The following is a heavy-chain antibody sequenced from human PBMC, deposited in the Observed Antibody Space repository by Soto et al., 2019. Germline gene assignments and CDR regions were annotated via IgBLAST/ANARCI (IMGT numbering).Heavy chain of an antibody. D-gene: IGHD2-8*02. CDR1: GFTFSSYG. V-gene: IGHV3-30*18. Sequence: QVQLVESGGGVVQPGRSLRLSCAASGFTFSSYGMHWVRQAPGKGLEWVAIISYDGSNKYCADSVKGRFTISRDNSKNPLYLQMTSLRPEDTAVYYCAKAGRRGGHYYYAMDVWGQGTTVTVSS. CDR2: ISYDGSNK. J-gene: IGHJ6*02. CDR3: AKAGRRGGHYYYAMDV.